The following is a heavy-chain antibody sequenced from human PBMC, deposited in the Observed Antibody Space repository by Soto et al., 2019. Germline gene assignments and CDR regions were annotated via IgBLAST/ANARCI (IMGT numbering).Heavy chain of an antibody. CDR3: ARIFDGGSTLYVLDY. D-gene: IGHD6-13*01. Sequence: QVTLKESGPVLVEPTETLTLTCTVSGFSLSNAQMGVSWIRQAPGKAPEWLVHIFSDDEKSYSTSLKNRLTISKDTSKSQVVLTMTNMAPVDTATYYCARIFDGGSTLYVLDYWGQGTMVTVSS. J-gene: IGHJ4*02. CDR2: IFSDDEK. CDR1: GFSLSNAQMG. V-gene: IGHV2-26*01.